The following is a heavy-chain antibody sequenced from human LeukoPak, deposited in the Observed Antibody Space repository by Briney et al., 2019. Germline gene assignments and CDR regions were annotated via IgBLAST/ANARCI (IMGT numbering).Heavy chain of an antibody. D-gene: IGHD2-2*02. V-gene: IGHV3-21*01. Sequence: GGSLRLSCAASGFTLSSYSMNWVRQAPGKGLEWVSSISSSSSYIYYADSVKGRFTISRDNAKNSLYLQMNSLRAEDTAVYYCARDLPDIVVVPAAIQGGLYYYYYMDVWGKGTTVTVSS. CDR1: GFTLSSYS. CDR2: ISSSSSYI. CDR3: ARDLPDIVVVPAAIQGGLYYYYYMDV. J-gene: IGHJ6*03.